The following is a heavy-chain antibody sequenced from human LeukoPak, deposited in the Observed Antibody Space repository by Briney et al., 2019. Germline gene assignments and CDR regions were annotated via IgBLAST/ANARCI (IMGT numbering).Heavy chain of an antibody. CDR1: GFTFSSYS. J-gene: IGHJ4*02. D-gene: IGHD5-18*01. CDR2: INSNGGST. V-gene: IGHV3-64*01. Sequence: GGSLRLSCAASGFTFSSYSMNWVRQAPGKGLEYVSGINSNGGSTYYANSVKGRFTISRDNSRSTLYLQMGSLRAEDMAVYYCAREGSYGASDYWGQGTMVTVSS. CDR3: AREGSYGASDY.